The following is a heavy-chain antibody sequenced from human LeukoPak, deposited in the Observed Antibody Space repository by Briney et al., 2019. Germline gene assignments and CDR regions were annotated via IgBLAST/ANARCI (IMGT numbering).Heavy chain of an antibody. D-gene: IGHD6-19*01. Sequence: QSGGSLRLSCAASGFTFSSYGMHWVRQAPGKGLEWVAVISYDGSNKYYADSVKGRFTISRDNSKNTLYLQMNSLRAEDTAVYYCAKLVAVAGTGYWGQGTLVTVSS. CDR3: AKLVAVAGTGY. J-gene: IGHJ4*02. V-gene: IGHV3-30*18. CDR1: GFTFSSYG. CDR2: ISYDGSNK.